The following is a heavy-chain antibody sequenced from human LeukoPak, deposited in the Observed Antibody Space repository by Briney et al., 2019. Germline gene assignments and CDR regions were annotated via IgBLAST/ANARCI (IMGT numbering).Heavy chain of an antibody. D-gene: IGHD3-10*01. CDR1: GGSISSSNW. CDR3: ARSKTRVTGYYGSGRSRGPFDY. Sequence: PSGTLSLTCAVSGGSISSSNWWSWVRQPPGKGLEWIGEIYHSGSTNYNPSLKSRVTISVDKSKNQFSLKLSSVTAADTAVYYCARSKTRVTGYYGSGRSRGPFDYWGQGTLVTVSS. J-gene: IGHJ4*02. CDR2: IYHSGST. V-gene: IGHV4-4*02.